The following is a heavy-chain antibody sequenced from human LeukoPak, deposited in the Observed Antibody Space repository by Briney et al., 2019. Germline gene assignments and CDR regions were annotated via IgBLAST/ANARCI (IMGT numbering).Heavy chain of an antibody. Sequence: GGSLRLSCAASGFTFSSYAMSWVRQAPGKGLEWVSPISGSGGSTYYADSVKGRFTISRDNSKNTLYLQMNSLRAEDTAVYYCAKEGYCSSISCYFAAFDIWGQGTMVTVSS. CDR2: ISGSGGST. D-gene: IGHD2-2*01. CDR3: AKEGYCSSISCYFAAFDI. V-gene: IGHV3-23*01. CDR1: GFTFSSYA. J-gene: IGHJ3*02.